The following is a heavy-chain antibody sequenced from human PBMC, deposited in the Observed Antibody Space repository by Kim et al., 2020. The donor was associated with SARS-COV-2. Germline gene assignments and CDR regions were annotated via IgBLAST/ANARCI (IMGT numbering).Heavy chain of an antibody. CDR1: GFTFSNYE. V-gene: IGHV3-48*03. D-gene: IGHD3-10*01. CDR3: ARETGGERFDY. Sequence: GGSLRLSCAGSGFTFSNYEMNWVRQTPGKGLEWISYITADGTSMSSADSVKGRFTISRDNGKNSLYLQMNRLRAEDTALYYCARETGGERFDYWGQGTL. CDR2: ITADGTSM. J-gene: IGHJ4*02.